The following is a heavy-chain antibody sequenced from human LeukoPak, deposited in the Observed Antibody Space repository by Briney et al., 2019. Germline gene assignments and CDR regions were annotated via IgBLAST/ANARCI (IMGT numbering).Heavy chain of an antibody. V-gene: IGHV4-39*01. CDR2: IYYSGST. D-gene: IGHD6-13*01. CDR3: ALSGEQQLVPLYFDY. CDR1: GGSISSSSYY. J-gene: IGHJ4*02. Sequence: PSETLSLTCTVSGGSISSSSYYWGWIRQPPGKGLEWIGSIYYSGSTYYNPSLKSRVTISVDTSKNQFSLKLSSVTAADTAVYYCALSGEQQLVPLYFDYWGQGTLVTVSS.